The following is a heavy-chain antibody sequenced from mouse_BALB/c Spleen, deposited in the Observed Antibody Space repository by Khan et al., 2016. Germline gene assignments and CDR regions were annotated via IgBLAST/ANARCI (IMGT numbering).Heavy chain of an antibody. CDR1: GYNFNNYG. D-gene: IGHD4-1*01. V-gene: IGHV9-1*02. CDR3: AGRRRLDRYCAMDY. CDR2: IKTYTGES. Sequence: QIQLVQSGPELKKPGETVKLSCKASGYNFNNYGMNWVKQAPGKGLKWMGWIKTYTGESTYDDDFKGRFAFSLEASASTAYLQFTNIKNEDMATXSSAGRRRLDRYCAMDYWGQGTSVTVSS. J-gene: IGHJ4*01.